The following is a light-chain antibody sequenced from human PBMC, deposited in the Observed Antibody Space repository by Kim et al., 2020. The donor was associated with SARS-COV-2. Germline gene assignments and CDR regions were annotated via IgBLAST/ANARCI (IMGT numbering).Light chain of an antibody. CDR3: QQYNSHSRV. CDR1: QSISTW. Sequence: SASVGDRFTISCRASQSISTWLAWYPQTPGKAPHLLIHYASSLESGVPSRFSGSGSGTEFTLTISSLQPDDIAIYYCQQYNSHSRVFGQGTKLEI. V-gene: IGKV1-5*01. CDR2: YAS. J-gene: IGKJ2*01.